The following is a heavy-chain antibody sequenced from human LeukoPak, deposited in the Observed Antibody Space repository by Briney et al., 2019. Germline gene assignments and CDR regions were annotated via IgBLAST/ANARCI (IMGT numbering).Heavy chain of an antibody. CDR1: GFTFSSYW. Sequence: GGSLRLSCAASGFTFSSYWMQWVRQAPGKGLVWVSRINTDGSSTSYADSVKGRFTISRDNAKNTLYLQMNSLRAEDTAVYYCARDPEWELLVDWGQGTLVTVSS. D-gene: IGHD1-26*01. V-gene: IGHV3-74*01. J-gene: IGHJ4*02. CDR3: ARDPEWELLVD. CDR2: INTDGSST.